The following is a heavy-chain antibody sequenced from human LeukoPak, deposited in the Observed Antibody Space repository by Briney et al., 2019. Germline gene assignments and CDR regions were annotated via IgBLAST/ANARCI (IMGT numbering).Heavy chain of an antibody. CDR1: GGSISSSSYY. V-gene: IGHV4-39*07. CDR3: ARDLLRFSNNWFDP. J-gene: IGHJ5*02. D-gene: IGHD3-3*01. CDR2: IYYSGST. Sequence: MPSETLSLTCTVSGGSISSSSYYWGWIRQPPGKGLEWIGSIYYSGSTYYNPSLKSRVTISVDTSKNQFSLKLSSVTAADTAVYYCARDLLRFSNNWFDPWGQGTLVTVSS.